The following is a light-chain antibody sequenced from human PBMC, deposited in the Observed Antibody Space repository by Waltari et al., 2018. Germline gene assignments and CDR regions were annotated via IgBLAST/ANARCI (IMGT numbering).Light chain of an antibody. Sequence: DIQMTQSPSTLSASVGDRVTITGRASQRISTWLAWFQQTPGNAPKVLISNTSSLEIGVPSRFSGSGSGTEFTLTISSLQPDDFATYYCQHYNSFPDTFGQGTKLEIK. CDR2: NTS. V-gene: IGKV1-5*03. CDR3: QHYNSFPDT. CDR1: QRISTW. J-gene: IGKJ2*01.